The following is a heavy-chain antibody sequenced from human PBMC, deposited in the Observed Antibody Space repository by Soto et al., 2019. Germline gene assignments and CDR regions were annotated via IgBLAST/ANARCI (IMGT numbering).Heavy chain of an antibody. V-gene: IGHV3-74*01. J-gene: IGHJ3*01. CDR1: GFTFDYYW. CDR3: ARGDRGGFDL. Sequence: EVQLVESGGGLVQPGESLRRSCAASGFTFDYYWMHWVRQAPGKGLVWVSRVHSDGTTTTYADSVKGRFTIYGDNARTTVSLQMSSLRAEDTAIYYCARGDRGGFDLWGHGTVVTVSS. D-gene: IGHD3-10*01. CDR2: VHSDGTTT.